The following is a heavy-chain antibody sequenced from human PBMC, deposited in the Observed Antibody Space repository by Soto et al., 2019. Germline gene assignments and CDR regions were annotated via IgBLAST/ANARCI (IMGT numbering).Heavy chain of an antibody. CDR3: TTYLGYCSGGSCYEGVY. CDR2: IKSKTDGGTT. J-gene: IGHJ4*02. CDR1: GFTFSNAW. Sequence: GGSLRLSCAASGFTFSNAWMSWVRQAPGKGLEWVGRIKSKTDGGTTDYAAPVKGRFTISRDDSKNTLYLQMNSLKTEDTAVYYCTTYLGYCSGGSCYEGVYWGQGTLVTVS. D-gene: IGHD2-15*01. V-gene: IGHV3-15*01.